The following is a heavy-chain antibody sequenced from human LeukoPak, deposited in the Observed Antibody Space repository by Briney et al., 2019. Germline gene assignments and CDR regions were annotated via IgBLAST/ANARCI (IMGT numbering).Heavy chain of an antibody. CDR2: ISSNGGST. CDR3: ARRTVTTLGNWFDP. J-gene: IGHJ5*02. D-gene: IGHD4-17*01. CDR1: GFTFSSYA. Sequence: GGSLRLSCAASGFTFSSYAMHWVRQAPGKGLEYVSAISSNGGSTFYANSVKGRFTISRDNSKNTLYLQIGSLRAEDMAVYYCARRTVTTLGNWFDPWGQGTLVTVSS. V-gene: IGHV3-64*01.